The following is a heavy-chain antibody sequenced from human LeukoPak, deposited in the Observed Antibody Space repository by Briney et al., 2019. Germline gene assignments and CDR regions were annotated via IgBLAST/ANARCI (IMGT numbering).Heavy chain of an antibody. CDR2: IYYSGST. CDR1: GGSISSSSYY. V-gene: IGHV4-39*01. CDR3: ARHELRFLEWLLPYYFDY. D-gene: IGHD3-3*01. Sequence: SETLSLTCTVSGGSISSSSYYWGRIRQPPGKGLEWIGSIYYSGSTYYNPSLKSRVTISVDTSKNQFSLKLSSVTAADTAVYYCARHELRFLEWLLPYYFDYWGQGTLVTVSS. J-gene: IGHJ4*02.